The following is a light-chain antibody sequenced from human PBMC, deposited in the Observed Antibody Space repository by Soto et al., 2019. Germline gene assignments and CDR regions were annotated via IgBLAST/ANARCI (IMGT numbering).Light chain of an antibody. CDR3: SSYTSSRTYV. V-gene: IGLV2-14*01. Sequence: QSALTQPPSVPGYPGQSITTSCTGTSSDVGAYSYVSWYQQHPGKAPKLIIYDVSDRPSGISNRFSGSKSDNTASLTISGLQAEDEAEYYCSSYTSSRTYVFGTGTKVTVL. CDR2: DVS. J-gene: IGLJ1*01. CDR1: SSDVGAYSY.